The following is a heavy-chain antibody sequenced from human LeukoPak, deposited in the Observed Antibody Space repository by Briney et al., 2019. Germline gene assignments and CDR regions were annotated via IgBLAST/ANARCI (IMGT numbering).Heavy chain of an antibody. CDR2: IYYDGTT. Sequence: SETLSLTCTVSGDSIISNIYFWGWIRQPPGKGPEWIGSIYYDGTTYSNPSLNSRVTISIDTSKNHFSLKLSSVTAADTAIYYCARAPNPYSSGWYVFDYWGQGILVTVPS. V-gene: IGHV4-39*07. CDR3: ARAPNPYSSGWYVFDY. J-gene: IGHJ4*02. D-gene: IGHD6-19*01. CDR1: GDSIISNIYF.